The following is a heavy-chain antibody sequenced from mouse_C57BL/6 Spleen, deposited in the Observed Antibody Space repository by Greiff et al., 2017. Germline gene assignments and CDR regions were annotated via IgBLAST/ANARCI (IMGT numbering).Heavy chain of an antibody. D-gene: IGHD2-5*01. CDR3: ASGYSNPYYFDY. J-gene: IGHJ2*01. CDR2: ISSGSSTS. V-gene: IGHV5-17*01. Sequence: EVQLVESGGGLVKPGGSLKLSCAASGFTFSDYGMHWVRPAPEKGLEWVAYISSGSSTSYYADTVKGRFTISRDNAKNTLFLQMTSLRSEDTAMYYCASGYSNPYYFDYWGQGTTLTVSS. CDR1: GFTFSDYG.